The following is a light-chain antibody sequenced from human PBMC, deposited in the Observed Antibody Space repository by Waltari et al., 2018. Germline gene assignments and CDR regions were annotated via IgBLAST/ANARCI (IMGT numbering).Light chain of an antibody. CDR2: SAS. CDR3: QQLHSPGYT. CDR1: QGISHY. J-gene: IGKJ2*01. Sequence: IQLTQSPSSLSASVGDRVTITCRASQGISHYLAWYQQKPGKVPKLLIHSASTLQSGVPSRFSGSGSGTDFTLTISSLQPEDFATYYCQQLHSPGYTFGQGTKLEIK. V-gene: IGKV1-9*01.